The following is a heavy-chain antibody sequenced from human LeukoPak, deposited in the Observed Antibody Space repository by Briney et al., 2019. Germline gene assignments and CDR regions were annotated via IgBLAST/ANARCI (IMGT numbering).Heavy chain of an antibody. CDR3: ARGAAAGKGDAFDI. CDR1: GGSISSYY. CDR2: IYYSGST. D-gene: IGHD6-13*01. J-gene: IGHJ3*02. Sequence: PSETLSLTCTVSGGSISSYYWSWIRQPPGKGLEWIGYIYYSGSTNYSPSLKSRVTISVDTSKNQFSLKLSSVTAADTAVYYCARGAAAGKGDAFDIWGQGTMVTVSS. V-gene: IGHV4-59*01.